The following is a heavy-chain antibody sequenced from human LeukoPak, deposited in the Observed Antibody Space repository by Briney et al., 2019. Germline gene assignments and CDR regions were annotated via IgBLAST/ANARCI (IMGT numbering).Heavy chain of an antibody. CDR2: ISGGGGST. J-gene: IGHJ4*02. CDR3: AKMDDFWSGQDY. Sequence: GGSLRLSCATSGFTFRNYVMHWVRQAPGKGLEWVSAISGGGGSTYYADSVKGRFTISRDNSKNTLYLQMNSLRAEDTDVYYCAKMDDFWSGQDYWGQGTLVTVSS. V-gene: IGHV3-23*01. D-gene: IGHD3-3*01. CDR1: GFTFRNYV.